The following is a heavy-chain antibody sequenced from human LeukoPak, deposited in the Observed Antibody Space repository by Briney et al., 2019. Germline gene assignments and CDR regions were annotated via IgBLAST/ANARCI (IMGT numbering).Heavy chain of an antibody. J-gene: IGHJ4*02. V-gene: IGHV6-1*01. CDR2: TYYRSKWRD. D-gene: IGHD1-26*01. CDR3: ARSGRYTFDY. Sequence: SQTLSLTCDISGDSVSSNSAVWNWIRQSPSRGLEWLGKTYYRSKWRDDSAVSVRGRVTIAPDTSKNQFSLQPSSVTPEDTAVYYCARSGRYTFDYWGQGILVTVSS. CDR1: GDSVSSNSAV.